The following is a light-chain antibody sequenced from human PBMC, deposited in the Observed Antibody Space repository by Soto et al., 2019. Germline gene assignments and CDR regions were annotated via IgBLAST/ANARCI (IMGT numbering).Light chain of an antibody. Sequence: DIQMTPSPSTLSASVGDRVTITCRASQSINNWLAWYQQKPGKAPKLLIYDASTLDIGVPSRFSGSGFGTEFSLTISSLQPDDFATFYCQHYKSYSYTFGQGTKLEVK. CDR1: QSINNW. J-gene: IGKJ2*01. CDR3: QHYKSYSYT. CDR2: DAS. V-gene: IGKV1-5*01.